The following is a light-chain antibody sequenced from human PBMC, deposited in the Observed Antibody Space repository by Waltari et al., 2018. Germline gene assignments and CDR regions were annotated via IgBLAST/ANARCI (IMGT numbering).Light chain of an antibody. CDR1: GGDIGRHNF. CDR3: STYSPSGTPYV. V-gene: IGLV2-14*03. Sequence: QYALSQPASVSGSPGQSITISCPGTGGDIGRHNFVSWYQQHPGKAPRLMIFDVSNRPSGVSDRFSGSKSGNAASLTISGLQAEDEADYYCSTYSPSGTPYVFGTGTEVTVL. J-gene: IGLJ1*01. CDR2: DVS.